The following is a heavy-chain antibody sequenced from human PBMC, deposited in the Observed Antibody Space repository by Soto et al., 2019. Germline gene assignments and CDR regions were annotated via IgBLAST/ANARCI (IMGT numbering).Heavy chain of an antibody. CDR2: IYYSGST. D-gene: IGHD3-10*01. J-gene: IGHJ6*02. CDR1: GGSISSYY. V-gene: IGHV4-59*01. CDR3: ARGEVLWFGELLDGMDV. Sequence: PSETLSLTCTVSGGSISSYYWSWIRQPPGKGLEWIGYIYYSGSTNYNPSLKSRVTISVDTSKNQFSLKLSSVTAADTAVYYCARGEVLWFGELLDGMDVWGQGTTVTVSS.